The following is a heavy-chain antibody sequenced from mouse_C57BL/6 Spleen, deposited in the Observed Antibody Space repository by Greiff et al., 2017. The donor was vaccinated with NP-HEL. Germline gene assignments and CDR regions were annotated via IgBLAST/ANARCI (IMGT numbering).Heavy chain of an antibody. V-gene: IGHV1-59*01. CDR2: IDPSDSYT. Sequence: QVQLQQPGAELVRPGTSVKLSCKASGYTFTSYWMHWVKQRPGQGLEWIGVIDPSDSYTNYNQKFKGKATLTVDTSSSTTYMQLSSLTSEDSAVYYCARRDYYGSSYPYYYAMDYWGQGTSVTVSS. D-gene: IGHD1-1*01. J-gene: IGHJ4*01. CDR1: GYTFTSYW. CDR3: ARRDYYGSSYPYYYAMDY.